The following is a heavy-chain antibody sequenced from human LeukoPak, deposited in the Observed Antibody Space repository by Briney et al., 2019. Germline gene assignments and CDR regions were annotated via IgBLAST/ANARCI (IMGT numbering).Heavy chain of an antibody. D-gene: IGHD6-19*01. V-gene: IGHV1-8*01. CDR2: MNPNSGNT. CDR3: ARDGGYSSGSSDY. Sequence: GASVKVSCKASGYTFTSYDINWVRQATGQGLEWMGWMNPNSGNTGYAQKFQDRVTMTTDTSTSTAYMELRSLRSDDTAVFYCARDGGYSSGSSDYWGQGTLVTVSS. CDR1: GYTFTSYD. J-gene: IGHJ4*02.